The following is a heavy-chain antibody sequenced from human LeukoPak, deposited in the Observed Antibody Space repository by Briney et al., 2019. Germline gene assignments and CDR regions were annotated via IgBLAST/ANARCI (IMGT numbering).Heavy chain of an antibody. V-gene: IGHV4-34*01. CDR1: GGSFSGYY. D-gene: IGHD6-13*01. CDR2: INHSGST. Sequence: SETLSLTCAVYGGSFSGYYWSWTRQPPGKGLEWIGEINHSGSTNYNPSLKSRVTISVDTSKNQFSLKLSSVTAADTAVYYCARGLRRFLAAAGTSFDYWGQGTLVTVSS. CDR3: ARGLRRFLAAAGTSFDY. J-gene: IGHJ4*02.